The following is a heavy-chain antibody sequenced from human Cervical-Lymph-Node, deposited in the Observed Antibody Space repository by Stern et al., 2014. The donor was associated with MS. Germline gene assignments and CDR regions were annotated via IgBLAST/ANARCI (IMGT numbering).Heavy chain of an antibody. V-gene: IGHV1-69*01. D-gene: IGHD4-17*01. J-gene: IGHJ6*02. CDR3: ASPLTATSVPFVYYGMDV. CDR2: IVPLFGQP. Sequence: QVQPVQSGAEVKKPGSSVKVSCKASGGTFSNYATSWVRQAPGQGLEWMGGIVPLFGQPNYAQKFQGRVTITADESTSTAYMDLSSLRSEDTAVYYCASPLTATSVPFVYYGMDVWGQGTTVTVS. CDR1: GGTFSNYA.